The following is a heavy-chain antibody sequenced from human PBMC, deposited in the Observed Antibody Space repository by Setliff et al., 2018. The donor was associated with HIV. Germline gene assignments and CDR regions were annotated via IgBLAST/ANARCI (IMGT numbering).Heavy chain of an antibody. V-gene: IGHV4-31*01. J-gene: IGHJ6*03. D-gene: IGHD3-10*02. Sequence: SETLSLTCTVSGGSISSGDYYWSWIRQHPGKGLEWIGYIYHSGSTYYNPSLESLVTISVDTSKNQFSLKLTSVTAADTAVYYCARGHMLITYYYYYYMDVWGKGTTVTVSS. CDR3: ARGHMLITYYYYYYMDV. CDR1: GGSISSGDYY. CDR2: IYHSGST.